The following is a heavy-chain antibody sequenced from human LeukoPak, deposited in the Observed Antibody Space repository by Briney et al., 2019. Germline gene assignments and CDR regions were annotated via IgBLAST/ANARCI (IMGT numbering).Heavy chain of an antibody. CDR3: ASGDSSGYSYYFDY. CDR1: GGSISSSSYY. Sequence: KPSETLSLTCTVSGGSISSSSYYWGWIRQPPGKGLEWIGSIYYSGSTYYNPSLKSRVTISVDTSKNQFSLKLSSVTAADTAVYYCASGDSSGYSYYFDYWGQGTLVTASS. J-gene: IGHJ4*02. V-gene: IGHV4-39*01. D-gene: IGHD3-22*01. CDR2: IYYSGST.